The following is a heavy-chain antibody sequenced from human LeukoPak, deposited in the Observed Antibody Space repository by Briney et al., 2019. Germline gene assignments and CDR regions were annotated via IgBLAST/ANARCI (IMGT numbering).Heavy chain of an antibody. CDR2: VFYSGST. CDR3: ARGSWRLGQHYWYFDL. CDR1: GDSISSSSYY. V-gene: IGHV4-39*07. D-gene: IGHD1/OR15-1a*01. J-gene: IGHJ2*01. Sequence: SETLSLTCTVSGDSISSSSYYWGWIRQPPGKGLEWIGSVFYSGSTYYNPSLKSRVTISLDTSQNQFSLKVSSVTAADTAVYYCARGSWRLGQHYWYFDLWGRGTLVTVSS.